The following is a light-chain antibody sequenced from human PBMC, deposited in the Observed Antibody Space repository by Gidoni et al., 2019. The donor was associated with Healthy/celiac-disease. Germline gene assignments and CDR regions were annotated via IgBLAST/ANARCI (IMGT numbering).Light chain of an antibody. Sequence: QSALTQPAPVSGSPGQSITISCTGTNSYVGGYHYVSWYQAHPGKAPQLMIYDVSNRPSGGANRVSGSKSGNTASLTISGLQAEDEAEYYCSSYTSSSTRVFGGGTKRTVL. CDR2: DVS. V-gene: IGLV2-14*01. J-gene: IGLJ2*01. CDR3: SSYTSSSTRV. CDR1: NSYVGGYHY.